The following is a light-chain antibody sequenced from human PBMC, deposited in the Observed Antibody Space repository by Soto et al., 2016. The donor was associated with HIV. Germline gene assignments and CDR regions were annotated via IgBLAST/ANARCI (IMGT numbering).Light chain of an antibody. J-gene: IGKJ1*01. CDR3: QQSYNTPWM. CDR2: TTS. V-gene: IGKV1-12*01. Sequence: DIQMTQSPSSVSASVGDRVTITCRASQDVGTMLGWYQQRPGRAPKLLIYTTSTLYTGVPSRFRGSGFGTDFTLTISSLQPEDFATYYCQQSYNTPWMFGQGTKVEIK. CDR1: QDVGTM.